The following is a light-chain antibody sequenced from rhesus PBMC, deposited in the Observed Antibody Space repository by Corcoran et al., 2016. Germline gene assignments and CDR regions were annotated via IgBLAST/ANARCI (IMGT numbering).Light chain of an antibody. J-gene: IGKJ1*01. CDR3: QQYSSRPWT. CDR1: QGISNW. CDR2: GAS. V-gene: IGKV1-22*01. Sequence: DIQMTQSPSSLSASVGDTVTITCRASQGISNWLAWFQQKPGKAPELLIYGASRLKTGVPSRFSGNGAGTDFTLTISSLQSDDFATYYCQQYSSRPWTFGQGTKVEV.